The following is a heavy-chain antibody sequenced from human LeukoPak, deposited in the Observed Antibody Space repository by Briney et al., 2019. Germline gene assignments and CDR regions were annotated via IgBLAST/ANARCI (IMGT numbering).Heavy chain of an antibody. CDR1: GFTFSSYA. J-gene: IGHJ4*02. CDR3: AKGRVESSGWYFSGVPDDY. V-gene: IGHV3-23*01. Sequence: AGGSLRLSCAASGFTFSSYAMSWVRQAPGKGLEWVSAISGRGGSTYYADSVKGRFTISRDNSKNTLYLQMNSLRAEDTAVYYCAKGRVESSGWYFSGVPDDYWGQGTLVTVSS. CDR2: ISGRGGST. D-gene: IGHD6-19*01.